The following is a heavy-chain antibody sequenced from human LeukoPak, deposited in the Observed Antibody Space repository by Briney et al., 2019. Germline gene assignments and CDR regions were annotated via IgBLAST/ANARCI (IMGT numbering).Heavy chain of an antibody. J-gene: IGHJ4*02. CDR1: GSTFSTYW. D-gene: IGHD6-19*01. V-gene: IGHV3-74*01. CDR2: INTDGSRT. Sequence: GGSLRLSCAASGSTFSTYWMHWVRQVPGKGLVWVSRINTDGSRTNYADSVKGRFTISRDNAKNTLYLQMNSLRAEDTAVYLCARDRVSGSYKGYPDYWGQGTLVTVSS. CDR3: ARDRVSGSYKGYPDY.